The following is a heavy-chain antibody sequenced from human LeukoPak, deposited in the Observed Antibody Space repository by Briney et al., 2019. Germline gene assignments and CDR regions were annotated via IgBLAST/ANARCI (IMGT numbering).Heavy chain of an antibody. D-gene: IGHD3-10*01. Sequence: GASVKVSCKASGGTFSSYAISWVRQAPGQGLEWMGGIIPIFGTANYAQKFQGRVTITADESTSTAYMELSSLRSEDTAVYYCLGGSGSGSYYINYWGQGTLVTVSS. CDR1: GGTFSSYA. J-gene: IGHJ4*02. V-gene: IGHV1-69*01. CDR3: LGGSGSGSYYINY. CDR2: IIPIFGTA.